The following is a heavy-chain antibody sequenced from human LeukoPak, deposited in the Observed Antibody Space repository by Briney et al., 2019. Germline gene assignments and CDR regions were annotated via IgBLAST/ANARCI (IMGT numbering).Heavy chain of an antibody. Sequence: GGSLRLSCAASGFTFSSYAMHWVRQAPGKGLEWVAVISYDGSNKYYADSVKGRFTISRDNSKNTLYLQMNSLRAEDTAGYYCARDRTISRYYYYGMDVWGQGTTVTVSS. V-gene: IGHV3-30-3*01. CDR3: ARDRTISRYYYYGMDV. D-gene: IGHD3-9*01. J-gene: IGHJ6*02. CDR1: GFTFSSYA. CDR2: ISYDGSNK.